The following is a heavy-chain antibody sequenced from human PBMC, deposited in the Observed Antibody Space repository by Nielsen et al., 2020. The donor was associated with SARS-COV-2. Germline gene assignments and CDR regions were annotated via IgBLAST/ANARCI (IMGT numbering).Heavy chain of an antibody. CDR1: GYTFTSYG. V-gene: IGHV1-18*01. D-gene: IGHD3-22*01. J-gene: IGHJ6*02. CDR3: ARVHYYDSSGSHRYYYYGMDV. CDR2: ISAYNGNT. Sequence: ASVKVSCKASGYTFTSYGISWVRQAPGQGLEWMGWISAYNGNTNYAQKLQGRVTMTTDTSTSTAYMELRSLRSDDTAVYYCARVHYYDSSGSHRYYYYGMDVWGQGTTVTVSS.